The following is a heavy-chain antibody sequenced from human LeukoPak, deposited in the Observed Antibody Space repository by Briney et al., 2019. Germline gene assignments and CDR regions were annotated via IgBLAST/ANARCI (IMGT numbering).Heavy chain of an antibody. CDR2: INHSGST. CDR1: GGSFSGYY. J-gene: IGHJ4*02. V-gene: IGHV4-34*01. CDR3: ARDHPDENYDSSGYYDY. Sequence: PSETLSLTCAVYGGSFSGYYWSWIRQPPGKGLEWIGEINHSGSTNYNPSLKSRVTISVDTSKNQFSLKLSSVTAADTAVYYCARDHPDENYDSSGYYDYWGQGTLVTVSS. D-gene: IGHD3-22*01.